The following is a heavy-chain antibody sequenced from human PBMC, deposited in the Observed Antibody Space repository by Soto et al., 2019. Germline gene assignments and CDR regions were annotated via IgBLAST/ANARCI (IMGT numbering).Heavy chain of an antibody. D-gene: IGHD4-17*01. CDR1: GYTFTNYD. CDR3: ARLPTVTTPLDY. CDR2: ISAYNGDT. V-gene: IGHV1-18*01. J-gene: IGHJ4*02. Sequence: ASVKVSCKASGYTFTNYDINWVRQAPGQGLEWMGWISAYNGDTNYAQKLQGGVTITRDTSASTAYMELSSLRSEDTAVYYCARLPTVTTPLDYWGQGTLVTVSS.